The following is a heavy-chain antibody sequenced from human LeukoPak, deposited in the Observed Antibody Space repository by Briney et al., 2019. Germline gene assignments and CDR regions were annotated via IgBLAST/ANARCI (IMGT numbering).Heavy chain of an antibody. Sequence: PGRSQRLSCAASGFTFTEYAMHWVRQAPGKGLEWVALSYDGSRTEYADSVKGRCTISRDNSRNTLYLQLNSLGPEDAAVYYCARDSTYYYSSGSPGPHYFDYWGQGALVTVSS. CDR1: GFTFTEYA. D-gene: IGHD3-10*01. V-gene: IGHV3-30*01. J-gene: IGHJ4*02. CDR3: ARDSTYYYSSGSPGPHYFDY. CDR2: SYDGSRT.